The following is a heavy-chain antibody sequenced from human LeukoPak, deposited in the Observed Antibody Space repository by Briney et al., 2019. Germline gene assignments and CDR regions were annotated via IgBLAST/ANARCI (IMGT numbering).Heavy chain of an antibody. CDR2: INHSGST. Sequence: SETLSLTCAVYGGSFSGYYWSWIRQPPGKGLEWIGEINHSGSTNYNPSLKSRVTISVDPSKNQFSLKLSSVTAADTAVYYCARIGWGYDFWSGYPYYYYMDVWGKGTTVTVSS. V-gene: IGHV4-34*01. D-gene: IGHD3-3*01. CDR3: ARIGWGYDFWSGYPYYYYMDV. J-gene: IGHJ6*03. CDR1: GGSFSGYY.